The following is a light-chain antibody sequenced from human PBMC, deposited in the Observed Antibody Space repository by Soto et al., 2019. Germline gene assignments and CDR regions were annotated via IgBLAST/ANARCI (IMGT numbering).Light chain of an antibody. CDR3: LLSYSGARWV. CDR2: DTS. CDR1: TGAVTSGHY. V-gene: IGLV7-46*01. J-gene: IGLJ3*02. Sequence: QAVATQEPSLTVSPGGTVTLTCGSSTGAVTSGHYPYWFQQKPGQAPRTLIYDTSNKHSWTPARFSGSLLGGKAALTLSGAQPEDEAEYYCLLSYSGARWVFGGGTKVTVL.